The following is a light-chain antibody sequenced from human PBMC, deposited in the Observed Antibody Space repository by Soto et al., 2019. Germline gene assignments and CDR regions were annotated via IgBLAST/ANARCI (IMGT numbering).Light chain of an antibody. V-gene: IGLV2-14*01. CDR1: SSDVGAYNY. CDR2: EVS. J-gene: IGLJ2*01. Sequence: QSALTQPASVSGSPGQSITISCTGTSSDVGAYNYVSWYQQHPGKAPKLMIFEVSDRPSGVSNRVSGSKSGNTASLTISRLQAEDEGDYYCSAYTSSNTLVFGGGTKVTVL. CDR3: SAYTSSNTLV.